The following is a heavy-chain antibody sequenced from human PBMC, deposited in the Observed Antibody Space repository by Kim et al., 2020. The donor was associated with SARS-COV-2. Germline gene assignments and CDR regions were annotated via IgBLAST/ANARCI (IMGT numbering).Heavy chain of an antibody. Sequence: GGSLRLSCSASGFNFGDYSMSWVRQAPGKGLEWVGFIRSKAYGGATEYAASVKGRFTISRDDSKSIAYLQMNSLKSDDTAMYFCTRENSSWDPTPTDNFDYWGQGTLVTVSS. CDR2: IRSKAYGGAT. J-gene: IGHJ4*02. V-gene: IGHV3-49*04. CDR1: GFNFGDYS. D-gene: IGHD6-13*01. CDR3: TRENSSWDPTPTDNFDY.